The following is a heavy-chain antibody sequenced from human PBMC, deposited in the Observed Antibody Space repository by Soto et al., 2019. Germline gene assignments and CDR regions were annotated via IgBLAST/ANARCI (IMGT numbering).Heavy chain of an antibody. V-gene: IGHV4-59*01. CDR2: MYNTGST. D-gene: IGHD2-21*02. CDR1: GGSISGYY. CDR3: ARDLWGYCGTDCYPLDV. J-gene: IGHJ6*02. Sequence: SETLSLTCTVSGGSISGYYWSWIRQPPGKGLEWIGYMYNTGSTVYNPSFKSRVTISVDTSKNQFSLKLNSVTAADTAVYYCARDLWGYCGTDCYPLDVWGQGTTVNV.